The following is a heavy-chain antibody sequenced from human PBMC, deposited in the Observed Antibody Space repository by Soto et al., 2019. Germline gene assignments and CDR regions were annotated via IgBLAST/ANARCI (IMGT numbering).Heavy chain of an antibody. CDR1: GFTFSSYG. CDR2: ISYDGSNK. CDR3: AKSYYYGMDV. J-gene: IGHJ6*02. V-gene: IGHV3-30*18. Sequence: GGSLRLSCAASGFTFSSYGMHWVRQAPGKGLEWVAVISYDGSNKYYADSVKGRFTISRDNSKNTLYLQMNSLRAEDTAVYYCAKSYYYGMDVWGQGTTVTVSS.